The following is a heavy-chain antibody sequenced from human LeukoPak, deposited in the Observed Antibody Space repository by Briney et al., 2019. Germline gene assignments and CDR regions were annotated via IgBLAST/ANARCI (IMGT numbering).Heavy chain of an antibody. CDR1: GYXFTNYD. J-gene: IGHJ4*02. CDR3: ARGLHYLDY. D-gene: IGHD4-11*01. CDR2: ISAYNGNT. Sequence: PGASVKVSCKASGYXFTNYDIRWVRQAPGQGLEWMGWISAYNGNTNYAQKLQGRVTMTTDTSTSTAYMELRSLSSDDTAVYYCARGLHYLDYWGQGTLVTVSS. V-gene: IGHV1-18*01.